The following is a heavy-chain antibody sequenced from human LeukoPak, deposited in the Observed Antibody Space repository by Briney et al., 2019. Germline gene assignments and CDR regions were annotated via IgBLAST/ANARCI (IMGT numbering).Heavy chain of an antibody. CDR1: GGSFSGYY. D-gene: IGHD6-13*01. CDR3: ARRPWYSISSTNWFDP. CDR2: INHSGST. V-gene: IGHV4-34*01. J-gene: IGHJ5*02. Sequence: SETLSLTCAVYGGSFSGYYWSWIRQPPGKGLEWIGEINHSGSTNYNPSLKSRVTISVDTSKNQFSLKLSSVTAADTAVYYCARRPWYSISSTNWFDPWGQGTLVTVSS.